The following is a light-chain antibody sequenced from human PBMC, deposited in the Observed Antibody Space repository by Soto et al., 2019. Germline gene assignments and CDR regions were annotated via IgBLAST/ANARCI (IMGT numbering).Light chain of an antibody. CDR2: GVY. V-gene: IGKV3D-15*01. CDR3: HQYDDGPYT. CDR1: QSVSSN. Sequence: EMLMTESPTILSFSPGERATLAFRASQSVSSNLAWYQQKPGQAPRLLIYGVYTRAPGIPARFSGSGSGTEFTLTISSLQSEDFAVYYCHQYDDGPYTFGQGTKVDIK. J-gene: IGKJ2*01.